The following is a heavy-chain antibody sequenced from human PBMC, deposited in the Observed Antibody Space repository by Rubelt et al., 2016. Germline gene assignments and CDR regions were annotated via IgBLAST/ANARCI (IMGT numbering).Heavy chain of an antibody. J-gene: IGHJ5*02. CDR3: GRRLFNSFDP. CDR2: IYWDDDK. V-gene: IGHV2-5*02. Sequence: QITLKESGPTLVKPTETLTLTCTFSGFSLTTSGVGVGWIRQPPGKALEWLALIYWDDDKRYNPSLQKRLTFTEDTSKNQVVLTMTTMDPVDTATYDCGRRLFNSFDPWGQGTLVTVSS. CDR1: GFSLTTSGVG.